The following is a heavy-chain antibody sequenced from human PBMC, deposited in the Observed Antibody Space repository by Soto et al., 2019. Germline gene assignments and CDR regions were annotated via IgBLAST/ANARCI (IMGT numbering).Heavy chain of an antibody. CDR2: IYYSGST. D-gene: IGHD6-13*01. Sequence: KPSETLSLTCTVSGGSISSGGYYWSWIRQHPGKGLEWIGYIYYSGSTYYNPSLKSRVTISVDTSKNQFSLKLSSVTAADTAVYYCARESSSWFGYYYYYGMDVWGQGTTVTVSS. J-gene: IGHJ6*02. V-gene: IGHV4-31*03. CDR3: ARESSSWFGYYYYYGMDV. CDR1: GGSISSGGYY.